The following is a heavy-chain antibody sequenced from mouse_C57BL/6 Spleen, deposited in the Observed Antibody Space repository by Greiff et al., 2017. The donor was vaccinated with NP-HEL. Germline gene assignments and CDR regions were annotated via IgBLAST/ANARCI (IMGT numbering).Heavy chain of an antibody. Sequence: EVQLQESGPGMVKPSQSLSLTCTVTGYSITSGYDWHWIRHFPGNKLEWMGYISYSGSTNYNPSLKSRISITHDTSKNHFFLKLNSVTTEDTATYYCARGKLGRFAYWGQGTLVTVSA. CDR1: GYSITSGYD. J-gene: IGHJ3*01. CDR3: ARGKLGRFAY. CDR2: ISYSGST. D-gene: IGHD4-1*01. V-gene: IGHV3-1*01.